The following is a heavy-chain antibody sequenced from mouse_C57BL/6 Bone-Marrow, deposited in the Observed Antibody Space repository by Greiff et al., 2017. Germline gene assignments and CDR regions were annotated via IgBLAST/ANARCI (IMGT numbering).Heavy chain of an antibody. CDR3: ALLWLRNYFDY. Sequence: QVQLQQSGAELVRPGTSVKVSCKASGYAFTNYLIEWVKQRPGQGLEWIGVINPGSGGTNYNEKFKGKATLTADKSSSTAYMQLSSLTSEDSAVYFCALLWLRNYFDYWGQGTTRTVSS. D-gene: IGHD2-2*01. J-gene: IGHJ2*01. CDR1: GYAFTNYL. V-gene: IGHV1-54*01. CDR2: INPGSGGT.